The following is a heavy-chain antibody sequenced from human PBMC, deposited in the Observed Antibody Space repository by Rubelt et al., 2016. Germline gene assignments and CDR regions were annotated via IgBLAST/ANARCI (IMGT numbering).Heavy chain of an antibody. CDR2: NHNNGST. D-gene: IGHD1/OR15-1a*01. CDR1: GRSISRYY. J-gene: IGHJ6*02. V-gene: IGHV4-4*09. Sequence: QVQLQESGPGLVKPSETLSLPCSVSGRSISRYYWSWIRQPPGKTLEWLGYNHNNGSTNYNTSLKSRATKSVDTPKNQFSLKLGPWTAADTALYYCARLKREQLVENYYYGMDVWGQGTTVTVSS. CDR3: ARLKREQLVENYYYGMDV.